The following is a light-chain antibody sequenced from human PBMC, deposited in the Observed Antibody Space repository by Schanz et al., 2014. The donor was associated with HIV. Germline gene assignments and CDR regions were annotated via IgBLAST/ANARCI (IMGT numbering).Light chain of an antibody. V-gene: IGLV2-14*01. J-gene: IGLJ3*02. CDR1: NSDVGGYDY. CDR2: DVS. CDR3: SSYTSSSTLV. Sequence: QSVLTQPRSVSGSPGQSVTISCTGTNSDVGGYDYVSWYQQYPGKAPKLMIYDVSDRPSGVSNRFSGSKSGNTASLTISGLQAEDEADYYCSSYTSSSTLVFGGGTKLTVL.